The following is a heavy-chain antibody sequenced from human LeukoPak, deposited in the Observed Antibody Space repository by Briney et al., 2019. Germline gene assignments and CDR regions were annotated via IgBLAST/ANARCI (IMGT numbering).Heavy chain of an antibody. CDR1: GFTFSTYG. D-gene: IGHD6-19*01. J-gene: IGHJ4*02. CDR3: AKNVGSGWYFHFDY. Sequence: GGSLRLSCAASGFTFSTYGMHWVRQAPGKGLEWVAFIRYDGINKYYADSVKGRFTISRDNAKNSLYLQMNSLRAEDTALYYCAKNVGSGWYFHFDYWRQGTLVTVSS. CDR2: IRYDGINK. V-gene: IGHV3-30*02.